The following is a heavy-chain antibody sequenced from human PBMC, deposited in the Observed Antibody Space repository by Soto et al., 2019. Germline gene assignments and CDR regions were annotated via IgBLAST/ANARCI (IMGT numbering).Heavy chain of an antibody. CDR1: GFTFSSYA. J-gene: IGHJ6*02. CDR3: AKDPRYNWNFGGMDV. CDR2: ISGSGGST. Sequence: GGSLRLSCAASGFTFSSYAMSWVRQAPGKGLEWVSAISGSGGSTYYADSVKGRFTISRDNSKNTLYLQMNSLRAEDTAVYYCAKDPRYNWNFGGMDVWGQGTTVTVYS. D-gene: IGHD1-7*01. V-gene: IGHV3-23*01.